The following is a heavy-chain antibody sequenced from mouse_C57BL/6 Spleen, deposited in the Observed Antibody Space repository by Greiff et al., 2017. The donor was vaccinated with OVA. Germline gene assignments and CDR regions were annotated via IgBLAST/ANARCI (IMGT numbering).Heavy chain of an antibody. J-gene: IGHJ3*01. CDR3: AIDHSGGRYVSWGAH. V-gene: IGHV14-3*01. Sequence: VQLQQSVAELVRPGASVKLSCTASGFNIKNTYMHWVKQRPEQGLEWIGRIDPANGNTKYAPKFQGKATITADTSSNTAYLQLSSLTSEDTAIYFSAIDHSGGRYVSWGAHWGQETLVTVSA. CDR2: IDPANGNT. D-gene: IGHD1-1*02. CDR1: GFNIKNTY.